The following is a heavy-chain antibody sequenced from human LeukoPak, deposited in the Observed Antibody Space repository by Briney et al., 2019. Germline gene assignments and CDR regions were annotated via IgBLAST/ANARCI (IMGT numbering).Heavy chain of an antibody. CDR1: GGSISSYY. V-gene: IGHV4-4*07. J-gene: IGHJ4*02. Sequence: PSETLSLTCTVSGGSISSYYWSWIRQPAGKGLEWIGRIYTSGSTNYNPSLKSRVTMSVDTSKNQFSLMLNSVTAADTAVYYCARGGIAVAVDYWGQGTLVTVSS. CDR3: ARGGIAVAVDY. D-gene: IGHD6-19*01. CDR2: IYTSGST.